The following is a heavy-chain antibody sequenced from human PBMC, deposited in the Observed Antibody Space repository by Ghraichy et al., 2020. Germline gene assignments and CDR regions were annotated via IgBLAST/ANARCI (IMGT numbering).Heavy chain of an antibody. CDR1: GFTFSSYW. D-gene: IGHD3-10*01. CDR3: ARARPPYFYYGMDV. Sequence: GGSLRLSCAASGFTFSSYWMSWVRQAPGKRLEWVANIKQDGSEKYYVDSVKGRFTISRDNAKNSLYLQMNSLRAEDTAVYYCARARPPYFYYGMDVWGQGTTVTVSS. J-gene: IGHJ6*02. CDR2: IKQDGSEK. V-gene: IGHV3-7*01.